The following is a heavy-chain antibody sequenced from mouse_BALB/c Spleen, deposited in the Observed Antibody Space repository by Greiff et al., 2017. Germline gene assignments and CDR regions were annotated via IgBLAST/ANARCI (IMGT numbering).Heavy chain of an antibody. J-gene: IGHJ1*01. CDR3: ARGFYGNYGWYFDV. Sequence: EVKLQESGPELVKPGASVKVSCKASGYAFTSYNMYWVKQSHGKSLEWIGYIDPYNGGTSYNQKFKGKATLTVDKSSSTAYMHLNSLTSEDSAVYYCARGFYGNYGWYFDVWGAGTTVTVSS. CDR1: GYAFTSYN. CDR2: IDPYNGGT. V-gene: IGHV1S135*01. D-gene: IGHD2-1*01.